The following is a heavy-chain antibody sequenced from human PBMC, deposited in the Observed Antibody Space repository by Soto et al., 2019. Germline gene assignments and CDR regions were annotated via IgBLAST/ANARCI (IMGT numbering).Heavy chain of an antibody. D-gene: IGHD3-16*01. CDR1: GGSISSSSYY. V-gene: IGHV4-39*01. Sequence: PSETLSLTCTVSGGSISSSSYYWGWIRQPPGKRLEWIGSIYYSGSTYYNPSLKSRVTISVDTSKNQFSLKLSSVTAADTAVYYCARRGNNPDYWGQGTLVTVSS. CDR3: ARRGNNPDY. J-gene: IGHJ4*02. CDR2: IYYSGST.